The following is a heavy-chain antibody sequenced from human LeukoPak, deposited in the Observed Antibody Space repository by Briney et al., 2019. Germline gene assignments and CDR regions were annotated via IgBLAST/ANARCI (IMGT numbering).Heavy chain of an antibody. D-gene: IGHD3-10*01. CDR3: TRVYYGSGSYFSWFDP. Sequence: SQTLSLTCAVSGGSISSGGYSWSWIRQPPGKGLKWIGYIYHSGSTYYNPSLKSRVTISVDRSKNQFSLKLSSVTAADTAVYYCTRVYYGSGSYFSWFDPWGQGTLVTVSS. J-gene: IGHJ5*02. V-gene: IGHV4-30-2*01. CDR1: GGSISSGGYS. CDR2: IYHSGST.